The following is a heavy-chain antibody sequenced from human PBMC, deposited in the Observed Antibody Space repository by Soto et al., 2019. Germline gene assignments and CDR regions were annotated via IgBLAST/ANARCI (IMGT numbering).Heavy chain of an antibody. CDR3: ARGGLVVVGAATRPLDC. V-gene: IGHV3-21*01. J-gene: IGHJ4*02. Sequence: EVQLVESGGGLVKPGGSLRLSCRDSGLTFGSPSMFWVRQAPGKGLGWVSSISAASDYIFYADSVKGRFAISRDNAKNSLFLQMDSLTPEDTAVYYCARGGLVVVGAATRPLDCWGQGTLVTVSS. CDR1: GLTFGSPS. CDR2: ISAASDYI. D-gene: IGHD2-15*01.